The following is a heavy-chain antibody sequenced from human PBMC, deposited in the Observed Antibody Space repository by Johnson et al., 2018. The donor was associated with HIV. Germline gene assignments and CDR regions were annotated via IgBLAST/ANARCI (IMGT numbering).Heavy chain of an antibody. Sequence: QVQLVESGGGVVRPGGSLRLSCAASGFTFDDYGMSWVRQAPGKGLEWVAVISYDGSNKYYAASVKGRFTISIDNSKTTLYLQMNSQRAEDTAVYYCAKGGAREGWIQLQSYAFDFWGRGTMVTVSS. V-gene: IGHV3-30*18. CDR2: ISYDGSNK. J-gene: IGHJ3*01. CDR1: GFTFDDYG. CDR3: AKGGAREGWIQLQSYAFDF. D-gene: IGHD5-18*01.